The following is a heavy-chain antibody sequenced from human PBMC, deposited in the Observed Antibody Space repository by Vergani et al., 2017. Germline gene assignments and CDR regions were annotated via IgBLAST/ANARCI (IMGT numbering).Heavy chain of an antibody. CDR2: IRYDGSNK. V-gene: IGHV3-30*02. CDR1: GFTFSSYG. J-gene: IGHJ4*02. Sequence: QVQLVESGGGVVQPGGSLRLSCAASGFTFSSYGMHWVRQAPGKGLEWVAFIRYDGSNKYYADSVKGRFTISRDNAKNSLYLQMNSLRAEDTAVYYCARVVGATWGYFDYWGQGTLVTVSS. CDR3: ARVVGATWGYFDY. D-gene: IGHD1-26*01.